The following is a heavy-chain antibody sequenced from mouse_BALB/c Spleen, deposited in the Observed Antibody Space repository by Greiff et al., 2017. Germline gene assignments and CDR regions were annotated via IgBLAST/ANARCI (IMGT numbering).Heavy chain of an antibody. CDR1: GYAFTSYN. CDR2: IDPYNGGT. J-gene: IGHJ2*01. D-gene: IGHD2-3*01. V-gene: IGHV1S135*01. Sequence: VQLQQSGPELVKPGASVKVSCKASGYAFTSYNMYWVKQSHGKSLEWIGYIDPYNGGTSYNQKFKGKATLTVDTSSSTAYVDLSSLTSEDSAVYYCARCGRWSPYYFDYWGQGTTLTVSS. CDR3: ARCGRWSPYYFDY.